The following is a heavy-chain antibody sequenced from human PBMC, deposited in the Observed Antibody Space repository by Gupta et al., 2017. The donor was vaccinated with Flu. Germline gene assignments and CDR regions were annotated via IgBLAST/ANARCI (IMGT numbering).Heavy chain of an antibody. J-gene: IGHJ4*02. CDR1: AINCQRSA. D-gene: IGHD3-16*02. CDR2: ISGSGGST. CDR3: AKGREYDYVWGSYRYLGY. V-gene: IGHV3-23*01. Sequence: EVQLLESGGGLEQSGGPLGPPCSAVAINCQRSALNWVRRAPGKGLEWVSAISGSGGSTYYADSVKGRFTISRDNSKNTLYLQMNSLRAEDTAVYYCAKGREYDYVWGSYRYLGYWGQGTLVTVSS.